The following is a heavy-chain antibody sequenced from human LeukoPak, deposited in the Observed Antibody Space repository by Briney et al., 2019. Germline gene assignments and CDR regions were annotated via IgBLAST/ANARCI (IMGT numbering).Heavy chain of an antibody. CDR3: ARVKGVVTAILDY. J-gene: IGHJ4*02. D-gene: IGHD2-21*02. Sequence: NPSETLSLTCAVYGGSFSGYYWSWIRQPPGKGLEWIGEINHSGSTNYNPSLKSRVTFSVDTSKNQFSLKLISVTAADTAVYYCARVKGVVTAILDYWGQGTLVTVSS. V-gene: IGHV4-34*01. CDR1: GGSFSGYY. CDR2: INHSGST.